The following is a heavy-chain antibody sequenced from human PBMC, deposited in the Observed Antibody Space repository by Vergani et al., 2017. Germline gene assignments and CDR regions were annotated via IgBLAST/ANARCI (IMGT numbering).Heavy chain of an antibody. V-gene: IGHV3-23*01. J-gene: IGHJ3*02. Sequence: EVQLLESGGGLVQPGGSLRLSCAASGFTFSSYAMSWVRQAPGKGLEWVSAISGSGGSTYYADSVKGRFTISRDNAKNSLYLQMNSLKTEDTAVYYCTTVVGLLWFGEPGSAFDIWGQGTMVTVSS. CDR2: ISGSGGST. CDR1: GFTFSSYA. D-gene: IGHD3-10*01. CDR3: TTVVGLLWFGEPGSAFDI.